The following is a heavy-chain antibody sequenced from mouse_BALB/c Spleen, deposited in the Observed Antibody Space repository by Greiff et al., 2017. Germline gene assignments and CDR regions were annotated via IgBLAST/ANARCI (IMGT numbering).Heavy chain of an antibody. CDR3: ARGFTTATWDAMDY. CDR1: GFTFSSYA. V-gene: IGHV5-9-4*01. CDR2: ISSGGSYT. D-gene: IGHD1-2*01. J-gene: IGHJ4*01. Sequence: EVMLVESGGGLVKPGGSLKLSCAASGFTFSSYAMSWVRQSPEKRLEWVAEISSGGSYTYYPDTVTGRFTISRDNAKNTLYLEMSSLRSEDTAMYYCARGFTTATWDAMDYWGQGTSVTVSS.